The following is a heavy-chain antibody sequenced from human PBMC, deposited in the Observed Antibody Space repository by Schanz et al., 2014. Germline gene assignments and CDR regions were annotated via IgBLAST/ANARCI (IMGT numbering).Heavy chain of an antibody. V-gene: IGHV4-31*03. CDR1: GGSISSAGYY. CDR2: IFDEGST. D-gene: IGHD3-10*01. Sequence: QVQLQESGPGLVKPPGPLSLTCTVSGGSISSAGYYWSWTRQHPGKGLEWFGDIFDEGSTCDNPTLKSRVTISVDTYKSQFTLRLRSVTAAETAAYHCARARSGADYWGQGTLVTVSS. CDR3: ARARSGADY. J-gene: IGHJ4*02.